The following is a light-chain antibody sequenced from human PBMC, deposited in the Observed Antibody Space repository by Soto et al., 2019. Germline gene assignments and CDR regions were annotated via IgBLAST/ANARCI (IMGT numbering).Light chain of an antibody. CDR1: QTGDSQY. Sequence: EMILTQSPDTLSLSPGERATLSCRASQTGDSQYLAWYQQRPGQAPRLLIRGVFIKAAGIPDRFSGSGFGANFTPPNSRLEPEDSAVYFCQHYGYPQWTFGQGTKVEIK. V-gene: IGKV3-20*01. CDR2: GVF. CDR3: QHYGYPQWT. J-gene: IGKJ1*01.